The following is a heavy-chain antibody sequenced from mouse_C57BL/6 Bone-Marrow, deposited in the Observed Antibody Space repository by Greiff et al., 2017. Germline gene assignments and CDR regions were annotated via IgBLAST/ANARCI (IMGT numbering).Heavy chain of an antibody. CDR1: GYTFPRSW. Sequence: QVQLQQPGAELVKPGASVTVSCPASGYTFPRSWMHWVKQMPGPVLACIVLLPPSVLSTNSNQKFKGTATLTVDPSSRTASMQLRRLTSEDSAVYYCAIAVGLPSSYSIDYWGQGTSLTVAS. CDR2: LPPSVLST. V-gene: IGHV1-74*01. J-gene: IGHJ4*01. CDR3: AIAVGLPSSYSIDY. D-gene: IGHD6-1*01.